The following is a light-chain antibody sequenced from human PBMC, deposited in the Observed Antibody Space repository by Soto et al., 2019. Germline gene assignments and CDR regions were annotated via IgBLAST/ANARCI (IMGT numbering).Light chain of an antibody. V-gene: IGKV3-20*01. CDR1: QSVSSSS. CDR2: GAS. J-gene: IGKJ2*01. Sequence: EIVLTQSPGTLSLSPGERATLSCRASQSVSSSSLAWYQQKPSQAPRVLIHGASSRATGIPDRFSGSGSGTDFTLTISRLEPEDFAVYFCQQYGNPPPNAFGQGTKVEIK. CDR3: QQYGNPPPNA.